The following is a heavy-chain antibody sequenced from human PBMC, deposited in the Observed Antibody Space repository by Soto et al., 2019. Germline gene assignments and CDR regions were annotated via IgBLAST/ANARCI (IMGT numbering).Heavy chain of an antibody. Sequence: PGGSLRLSCAASGITLSSYAMSWVRQAPGKGPEWVSGISASGGSTSYADSVKGRFTISRDNSKNTLYLQMNRLRADDTAVYHCAKGQNSGNYRSYFDYWGQGALVTVSS. CDR3: AKGQNSGNYRSYFDY. V-gene: IGHV3-23*01. CDR2: ISASGGST. CDR1: GITLSSYA. J-gene: IGHJ4*02. D-gene: IGHD1-26*01.